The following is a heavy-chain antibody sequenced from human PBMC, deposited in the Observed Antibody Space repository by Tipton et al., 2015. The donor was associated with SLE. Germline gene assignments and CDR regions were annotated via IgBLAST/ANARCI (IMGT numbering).Heavy chain of an antibody. Sequence: TLSLTCTVSGVSISGYFWGWIRQPPGKGLEWIGHIYDSGSTNYNPSLKSRVTISVDTSKNQFSLKLSSVTAAGTAVYFCARHDYDPSYFDYWGQGTLVTVSS. D-gene: IGHD3-16*01. CDR1: GVSISGYF. CDR2: IYDSGST. CDR3: ARHDYDPSYFDY. J-gene: IGHJ4*02. V-gene: IGHV4-59*08.